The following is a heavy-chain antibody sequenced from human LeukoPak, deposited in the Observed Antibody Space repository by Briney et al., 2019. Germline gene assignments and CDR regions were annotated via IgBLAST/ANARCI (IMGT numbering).Heavy chain of an antibody. J-gene: IGHJ3*02. D-gene: IGHD4/OR15-4a*01. V-gene: IGHV1-3*01. CDR1: GYTFTSYA. CDR3: AKDRGSRILSCLKDI. CDR2: INAGNGNT. Sequence: ASVKVSCKASGYTFTSYAMHWVRQAPGQRLEWMGWINAGNGNTKYSQKFQGRVTITRDTSASTAYMELSSLRSEDTAVYYCAKDRGSRILSCLKDIWGQGTMVTVSS.